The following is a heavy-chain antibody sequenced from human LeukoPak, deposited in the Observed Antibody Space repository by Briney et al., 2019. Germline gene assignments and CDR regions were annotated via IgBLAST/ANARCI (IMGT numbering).Heavy chain of an antibody. CDR1: GGPFSGYY. CDR3: ARSRAFNSGAFDP. J-gene: IGHJ5*02. Sequence: SETLSLTCAVYGGPFSGYYWSWIRQPPGKGLEWIGEINRSGSTNYNPSLKSRVTISVDTSKNQFSLKLNSVTAADTAVYYCARSRAFNSGAFDPWGQGSLVTVSS. D-gene: IGHD1-26*01. CDR2: INRSGST. V-gene: IGHV4-34*01.